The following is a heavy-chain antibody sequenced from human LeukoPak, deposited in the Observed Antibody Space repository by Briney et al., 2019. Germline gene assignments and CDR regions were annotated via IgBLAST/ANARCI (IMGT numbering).Heavy chain of an antibody. CDR1: GFTFSSYS. CDR3: AKDTGSFDP. J-gene: IGHJ5*02. V-gene: IGHV3-23*01. CDR2: ISGSGGST. Sequence: GGSLRLSCAASGFTFSSYSMNWVCQAPGKGLEWVSAISGSGGSTYYADSVKGRFTISRDNSKNTLYLQINSLRAEDTAVYYCAKDTGSFDPWGQGTLVTVSS. D-gene: IGHD3-10*01.